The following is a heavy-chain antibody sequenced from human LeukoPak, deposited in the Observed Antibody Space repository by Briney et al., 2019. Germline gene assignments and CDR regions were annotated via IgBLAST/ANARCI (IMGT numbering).Heavy chain of an antibody. CDR2: INHSGST. Sequence: PSETLSLTCAVYGGSFSGYYWSWIRQPPGKGLEWIGEINHSGSTNYNPSLKSRITISVDTPKNQFSLKLSSVTAADTAVYYCARLRAGRNWFDPWGQGTLVTVSS. J-gene: IGHJ5*02. V-gene: IGHV4-34*01. CDR1: GGSFSGYY. CDR3: ARLRAGRNWFDP.